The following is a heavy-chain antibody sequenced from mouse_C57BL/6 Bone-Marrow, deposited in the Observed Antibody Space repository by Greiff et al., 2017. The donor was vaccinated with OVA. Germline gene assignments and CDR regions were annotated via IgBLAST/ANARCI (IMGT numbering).Heavy chain of an antibody. D-gene: IGHD3-1*01. CDR2: ISTGGGST. Sequence: EVQLVESGGGLVQPGGSLKLSCAASGFTFSDYYMYWVRQTPEKRLEWVAYISTGGGSTYYPDTVKGRFTISRDNAKNTLYLQMSRLKSEDTAMYYCARHYLGGFDYWGQGTTLTVSS. CDR3: ARHYLGGFDY. CDR1: GFTFSDYY. V-gene: IGHV5-12*01. J-gene: IGHJ2*01.